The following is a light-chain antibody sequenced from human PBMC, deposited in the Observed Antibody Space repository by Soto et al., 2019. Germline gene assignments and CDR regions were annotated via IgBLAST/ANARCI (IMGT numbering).Light chain of an antibody. J-gene: IGLJ1*01. CDR3: SSFASPHPYV. CDR2: EVN. CDR1: SSDVAFYNH. Sequence: QSALTQPASVSGSPGQSITISCTGTSSDVAFYNHVSWYQQHPGKAPKLLIYEVNNRPSGVSHRFSGSKSGNTASLTISGLQAEDGADYYSSSFASPHPYVFGTGTKLTVL. V-gene: IGLV2-14*01.